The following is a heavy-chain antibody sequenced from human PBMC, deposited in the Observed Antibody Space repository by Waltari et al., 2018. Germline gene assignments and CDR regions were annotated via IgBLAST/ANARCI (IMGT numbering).Heavy chain of an antibody. J-gene: IGHJ3*02. V-gene: IGHV1-24*01. D-gene: IGHD2-2*01. CDR1: GYTLTELS. Sequence: QVQLVQSGAEVKKPGASVKVSCQVYGYTLTELSMHWVRQAPGKGLELMGGFDPEDGETIYAQKFQGRVTMTEDTSTDTAYMELSSLRSEDTAVYYCATDSPNQLLNAGAFDIWGQGTMVTVSS. CDR2: FDPEDGET. CDR3: ATDSPNQLLNAGAFDI.